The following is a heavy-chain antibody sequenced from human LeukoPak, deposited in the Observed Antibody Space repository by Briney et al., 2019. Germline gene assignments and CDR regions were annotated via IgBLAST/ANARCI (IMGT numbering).Heavy chain of an antibody. CDR3: ARDLTQWLVRGVDY. Sequence: GGSLRLSCAASGFTVNNNYMTWVRQAPGKGLEWVAVISYDGSNKYYADSVKGRFTISRDNSKNTLYLQMNSLRAEDTAVYYCARDLTQWLVRGVDYWGQGTLVTVSS. V-gene: IGHV3-30*03. CDR1: GFTVNNNY. CDR2: ISYDGSNK. D-gene: IGHD6-19*01. J-gene: IGHJ4*02.